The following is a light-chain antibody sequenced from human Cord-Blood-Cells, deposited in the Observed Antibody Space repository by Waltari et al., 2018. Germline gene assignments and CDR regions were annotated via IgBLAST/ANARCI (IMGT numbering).Light chain of an antibody. CDR3: QQYGSSPQT. Sequence: EIVLTQSPGTLSLSPGERATLSCRASQSVSGSYLAWYQQKPGQAPRLLIYGASSRATGIPDKLSGSGSGTDFTLTISRLGPEDLAVYYCQQYGSSPQTFGQGTKVEIK. CDR2: GAS. CDR1: QSVSGSY. V-gene: IGKV3-20*01. J-gene: IGKJ1*01.